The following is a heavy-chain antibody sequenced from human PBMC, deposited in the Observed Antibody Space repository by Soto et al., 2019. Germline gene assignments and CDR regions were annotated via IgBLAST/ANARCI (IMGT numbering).Heavy chain of an antibody. D-gene: IGHD6-19*01. CDR1: GFTFSSYN. CDR3: AREEGIAVAGTRGYGMDV. CDR2: ISISSSYI. J-gene: IGHJ6*02. V-gene: IGHV3-21*01. Sequence: GGSLRLSCAASGFTFSSYNMNWVRQAPGKGLEWVSSISISSSYIYYADLVKGRFTISRDNAKNSLYLQMNSLRAEDTAVYYCAREEGIAVAGTRGYGMDVWGQRDTVTVS.